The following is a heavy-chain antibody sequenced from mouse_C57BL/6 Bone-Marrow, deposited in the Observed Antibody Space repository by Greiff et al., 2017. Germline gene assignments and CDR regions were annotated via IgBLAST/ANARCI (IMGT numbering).Heavy chain of an antibody. D-gene: IGHD4-1*01. CDR3: ARTGALDY. Sequence: EVHLVESGGGLVKPGGSLKLSCAASGFTFSSYAMSWVRQTPEKRLEWVATISDGGSYTYYPDNVKGRFTISRDNAKNNLYLQMSHLKSEDTAMYYCARTGALDYWGQGTTLTVSS. CDR2: ISDGGSYT. J-gene: IGHJ2*01. V-gene: IGHV5-4*01. CDR1: GFTFSSYA.